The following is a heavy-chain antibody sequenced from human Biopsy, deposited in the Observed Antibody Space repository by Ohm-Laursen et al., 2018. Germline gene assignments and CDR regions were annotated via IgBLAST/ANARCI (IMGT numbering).Heavy chain of an antibody. CDR3: ARVEAGTYDALDI. D-gene: IGHD1-26*01. CDR2: IYYSGGT. J-gene: IGHJ3*02. CDR1: GGSITGYE. V-gene: IGHV4-59*01. Sequence: PSGTLSLTCSVSGGSITGYEWSWIRLAPGKGLEWIGYIYYSGGTKYNPSLASRVTFSVDMSKSQFSLKLYSVTAADTAVYYCARVEAGTYDALDIWGQGTLVAVSA.